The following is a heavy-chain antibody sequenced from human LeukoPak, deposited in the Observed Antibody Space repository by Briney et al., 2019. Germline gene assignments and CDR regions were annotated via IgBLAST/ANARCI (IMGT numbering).Heavy chain of an antibody. CDR2: INPNSSVA. CDR1: GYTFTGYY. D-gene: IGHD3-3*01. Sequence: GASVTVSCTSSGYTFTGYYMHWVRQPPGQGVEWMGWINPNSSVANYAQRFQGRVTMTTDTSISAAYLELMCLTSDDTAVYYCARERSGNSPFDSWGQGTLVTVSS. CDR3: ARERSGNSPFDS. J-gene: IGHJ4*02. V-gene: IGHV1-2*02.